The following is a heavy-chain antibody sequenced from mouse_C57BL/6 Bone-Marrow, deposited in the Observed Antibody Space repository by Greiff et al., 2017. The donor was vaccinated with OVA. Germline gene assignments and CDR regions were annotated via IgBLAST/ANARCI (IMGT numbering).Heavy chain of an antibody. CDR3: AGGYYGSSRYAMDY. Sequence: QVQLQQPGAELVKPGASVKLSCKASGYTFTSYWMHWVKQRPGQGLEWIGMIHPNSGSTNYNEKFKSKATLTVDKSSSTAYMQLSSLTSEDSAVXYCAGGYYGSSRYAMDYWGQGTSVTVSS. D-gene: IGHD1-1*01. V-gene: IGHV1-64*01. J-gene: IGHJ4*01. CDR1: GYTFTSYW. CDR2: IHPNSGST.